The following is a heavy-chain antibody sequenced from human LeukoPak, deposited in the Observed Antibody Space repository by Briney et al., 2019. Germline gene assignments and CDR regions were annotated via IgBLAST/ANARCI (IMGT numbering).Heavy chain of an antibody. CDR2: IYYSGST. Sequence: PSETLSLTCTVSGGSISSSSYYWGWLRQPPGKGLEWIGSIYYSGSTYYNPSLKSRVTISVDTSKNQFSLKLSSVTAADTAVYYCARRGGYCTNGVCYLFDYWGQGTLVTVSS. CDR3: ARRGGYCTNGVCYLFDY. CDR1: GGSISSSSYY. D-gene: IGHD2-8*01. V-gene: IGHV4-39*01. J-gene: IGHJ4*02.